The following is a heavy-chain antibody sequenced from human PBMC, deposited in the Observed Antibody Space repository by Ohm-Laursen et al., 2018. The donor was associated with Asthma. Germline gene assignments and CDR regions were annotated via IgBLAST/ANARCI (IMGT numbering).Heavy chain of an antibody. J-gene: IGHJ4*02. Sequence: SLRLSCTASGFTFSSYSMNWVRQAPGKGLEWVSYISSSSSTIYYADSVKGRFTISRDNAKNSLYLQMNSLRAEDTAVYFCARDLGTYYVFDHCGQGTLVTVSS. CDR3: ARDLGTYYVFDH. CDR2: ISSSSSTI. CDR1: GFTFSSYS. D-gene: IGHD3-10*01. V-gene: IGHV3-48*01.